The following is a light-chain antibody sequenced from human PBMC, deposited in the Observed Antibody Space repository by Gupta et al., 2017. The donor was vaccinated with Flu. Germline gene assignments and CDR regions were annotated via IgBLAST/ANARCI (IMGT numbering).Light chain of an antibody. J-gene: IGKJ4*01. CDR1: QSVSSS. Sequence: FPATLSVSPGERATRACRDSQSVSSSLAWYQQKPGQAPRLIIYDASTTATGIPNRFSGSGSGTEFTLTSSRVQSEDFAVYYCQQYDAWLTFGGGTTVVIK. V-gene: IGKV3-15*01. CDR3: QQYDAWLT. CDR2: DAS.